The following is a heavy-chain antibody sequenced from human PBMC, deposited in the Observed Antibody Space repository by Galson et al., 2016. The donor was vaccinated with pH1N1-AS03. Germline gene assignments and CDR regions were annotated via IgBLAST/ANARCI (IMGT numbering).Heavy chain of an antibody. CDR3: AGDPSTTATTHFDC. V-gene: IGHV1-69*04. J-gene: IGHJ4*02. D-gene: IGHD4-17*01. CDR2: IIPILGIT. CDR1: GGTFSSDA. Sequence: SVKVSCKASGGTFSSDAISWVRQAPGQGLEWMGRIIPILGITDYEQKFQGRVTITADKSTSTAYMELSSLRTEDTAVYYSAGDPSTTATTHFDCWCQGTLVTIAS.